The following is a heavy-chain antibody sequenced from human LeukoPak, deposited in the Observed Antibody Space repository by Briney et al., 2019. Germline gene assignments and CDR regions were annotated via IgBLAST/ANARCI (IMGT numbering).Heavy chain of an antibody. V-gene: IGHV4-30-2*03. CDR3: ARHDRPSPGEGP. Sequence: SQTLSLTCTVSGGSISSGGYYWSWIRQPPGKGLEWIGYIYHSGSTYYNPSLKSRVTISVDTSKNQFSLKLSSVTAADTAVYYCARHDRPSPGEGPWGQGTMVTVSS. J-gene: IGHJ3*01. CDR1: GGSISSGGYY. D-gene: IGHD3-10*01. CDR2: IYHSGST.